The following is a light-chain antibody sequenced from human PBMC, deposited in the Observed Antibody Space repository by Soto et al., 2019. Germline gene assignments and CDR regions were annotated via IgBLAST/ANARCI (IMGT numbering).Light chain of an antibody. CDR1: QSVSNNY. J-gene: IGKJ1*01. CDR3: QQYGSSGT. CDR2: GAS. V-gene: IGKV3-20*01. Sequence: EIVLGQSRGTLSLYTGERATLSCRASQSVSNNYLAWYQPKPGKAPRLLIYGASNRATGIPDRLSVSGSGTDFTLSIRRLEPEDVAVYDCQQYGSSGTFGQGTKVGIK.